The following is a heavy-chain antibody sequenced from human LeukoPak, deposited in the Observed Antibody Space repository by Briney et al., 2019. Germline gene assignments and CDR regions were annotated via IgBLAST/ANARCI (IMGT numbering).Heavy chain of an antibody. D-gene: IGHD1-14*01. CDR1: GFTFSSYA. Sequence: GGSLRHSCAASGFTFSSYAFLWVRQAPGKGLEWVATMSFHGDNKYYADSVRGRFIVSRDNSRNTLFLQMNSLRPEDTAIYYCARDSHTRTTSRGGLDVWGQGTTVTVSS. CDR3: ARDSHTRTTSRGGLDV. J-gene: IGHJ6*02. CDR2: MSFHGDNK. V-gene: IGHV3-30*14.